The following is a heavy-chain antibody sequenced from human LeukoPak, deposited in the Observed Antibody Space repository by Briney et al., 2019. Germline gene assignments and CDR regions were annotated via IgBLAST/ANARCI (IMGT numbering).Heavy chain of an antibody. CDR2: IYHSGST. CDR3: ARDLSSDSSGYLY. J-gene: IGHJ4*02. V-gene: IGHV4-4*02. D-gene: IGHD3-22*01. CDR1: GGSISSSNW. Sequence: PSGTLSLTCAVSGGSISSSNWWSWVRQPPGKGLEWIGEIYHSGSTNYNPSLKSRVTISVDKSKNQFSLKLSSVTAADTAVYYCARDLSSDSSGYLYWGQGTLVTVSS.